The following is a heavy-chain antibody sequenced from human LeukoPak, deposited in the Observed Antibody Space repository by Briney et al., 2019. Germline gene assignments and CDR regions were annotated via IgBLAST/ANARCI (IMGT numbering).Heavy chain of an antibody. D-gene: IGHD6-19*01. CDR3: ARGRGSSWYGGYFDY. Sequence: GGSLRLSCAASGFTVSSNYMSWVRQAPGKGLEWVSVIYGGGSTYYADSVRGRFTISRDNSKNTLYLQMNSLRVEDTAVYYCARGRGSSWYGGYFDYWGQGTLVTVSS. V-gene: IGHV3-66*01. J-gene: IGHJ4*02. CDR1: GFTVSSNY. CDR2: IYGGGST.